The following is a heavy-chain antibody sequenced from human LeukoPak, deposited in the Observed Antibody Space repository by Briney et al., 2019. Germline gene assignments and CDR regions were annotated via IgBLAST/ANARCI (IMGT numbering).Heavy chain of an antibody. CDR2: IRPMTGDT. Sequence: ASVKVSCKASGYNFRAYYIHWVRQAPGQGLEWLGYIRPMTGDTNYAQKFQDRVTFSMDTSTATAYMELRSLRSDDTAFYYCGRGVQSFDPWGQGTLVTVSS. J-gene: IGHJ5*02. V-gene: IGHV1-2*02. CDR1: GYNFRAYY. CDR3: GRGVQSFDP.